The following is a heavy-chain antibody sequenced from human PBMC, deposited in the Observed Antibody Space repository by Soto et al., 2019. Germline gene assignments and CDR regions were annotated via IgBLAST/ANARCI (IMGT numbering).Heavy chain of an antibody. CDR3: ARFLTVTPEDDC. J-gene: IGHJ4*02. CDR1: GYTFINYG. CDR2: INTYNGNT. D-gene: IGHD4-17*01. Sequence: QVQLVQSGAEVKKPGASVKVSCKASGYTFINYGISWARQAPGQGLEWMGWINTYNGNTNYAQKDQGRVTMTTDTSTRTAYMELRSLTSDDTAVYYCARFLTVTPEDDCWGQGTLVTVSS. V-gene: IGHV1-18*01.